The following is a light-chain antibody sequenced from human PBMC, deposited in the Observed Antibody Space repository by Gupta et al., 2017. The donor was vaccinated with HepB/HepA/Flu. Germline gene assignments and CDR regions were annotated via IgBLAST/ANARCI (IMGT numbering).Light chain of an antibody. J-gene: IGLJ2*01. CDR3: CSYAGSDSFVV. Sequence: QSALTQPRSVSGSPGQSVTISCTGTSSDVGAYNYVSWYQQHPGKGPKLMIYDVNQRPSGVPDRFSGSKSANTASLTISGLQAEDEADYYCCSYAGSDSFVVFGGGTKLTVL. CDR2: DVN. V-gene: IGLV2-11*01. CDR1: SSDVGAYNY.